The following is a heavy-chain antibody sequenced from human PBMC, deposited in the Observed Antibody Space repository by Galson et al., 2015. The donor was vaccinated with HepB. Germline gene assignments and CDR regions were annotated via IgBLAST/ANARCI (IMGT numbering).Heavy chain of an antibody. CDR3: ARGPQTVEMAISPPPN. CDR1: GGSISSYY. Sequence: SETLSLTCTVSGGSISSYYWSWIRQPPGKGLEWIGYIYYSGSTNYNPSLKSRVTISVDTSKNQFSLKLSSVTAADTAVYYCARGPQTVEMAISPPPNWGQGTRVTVSS. D-gene: IGHD5-24*01. J-gene: IGHJ4*02. CDR2: IYYSGST. V-gene: IGHV4-59*12.